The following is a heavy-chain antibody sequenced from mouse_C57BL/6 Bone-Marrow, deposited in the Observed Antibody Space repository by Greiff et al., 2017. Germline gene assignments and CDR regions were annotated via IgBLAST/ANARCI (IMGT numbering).Heavy chain of an antibody. CDR3: SRQITTVLATNYFDV. Sequence: EVMLVESGGGLVKPGGSLKLSCAASGFTFSSYTMSWVRQTPEKRLQWVAAISGGGGNTYYPDSVKGRFTISRDNDKNILYLQMSSLRSEDTALYYCSRQITTVLATNYFDVWGTGTTVTVSS. CDR2: ISGGGGNT. CDR1: GFTFSSYT. V-gene: IGHV5-9*01. J-gene: IGHJ1*03. D-gene: IGHD1-1*01.